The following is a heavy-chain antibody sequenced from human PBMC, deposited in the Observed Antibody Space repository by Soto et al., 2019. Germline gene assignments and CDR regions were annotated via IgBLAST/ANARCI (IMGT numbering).Heavy chain of an antibody. D-gene: IGHD7-27*01. Sequence: SETLSLTCNVSGGSVSSVKYFWSWIRHSPGNGLEWIAYIYNNGSTNYNPSLKSRATISVDTSKNQCSLKLTYVTAADSAVFFCARTVMPVGNLAAFDHWGKVGRVPLSS. J-gene: IGHJ4*02. CDR1: GGSVSSVKYF. V-gene: IGHV4-61*01. CDR2: IYNNGST. CDR3: ARTVMPVGNLAAFDH.